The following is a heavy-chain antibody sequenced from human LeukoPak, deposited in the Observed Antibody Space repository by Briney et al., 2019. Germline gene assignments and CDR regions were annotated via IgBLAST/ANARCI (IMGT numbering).Heavy chain of an antibody. Sequence: GGSLRLSCAASGFTFRNAWMSWVRQAPGKGLEWVGRIKSKTDGGTTDYAAPVKGRFTISRDDSENTLYLQMNSLKTEDTAVYYCTTDWWGQQAAGAVKGAEGDCQLWGQGTLVTVSS. D-gene: IGHD6-13*01. J-gene: IGHJ1*01. CDR3: TTDWWGQQAAGAVKGAEGDCQL. V-gene: IGHV3-15*01. CDR1: GFTFRNAW. CDR2: IKSKTDGGTT.